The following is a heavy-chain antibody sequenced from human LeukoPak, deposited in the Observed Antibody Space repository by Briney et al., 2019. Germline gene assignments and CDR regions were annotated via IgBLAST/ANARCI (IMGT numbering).Heavy chain of an antibody. Sequence: GGSLRLSCAASGFTFTSYTMHWVRQAPGKGLEWVALTSSDGDKYFADSVQGRFTISRDNSRNTVYLQLGSLRPDDTAVYYCARERGIRALYFDNWGQGTLVTVSS. CDR2: TSSDGDK. CDR1: GFTFTSYT. CDR3: ARERGIRALYFDN. D-gene: IGHD3-16*01. J-gene: IGHJ4*02. V-gene: IGHV3-30*04.